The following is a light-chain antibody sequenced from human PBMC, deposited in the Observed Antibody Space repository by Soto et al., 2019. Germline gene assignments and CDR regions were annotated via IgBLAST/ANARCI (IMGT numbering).Light chain of an antibody. CDR3: QHRQNWSLT. CDR2: EAS. Sequence: EIPFTHSPTTLSLSPCERAAPSCRASQSVSSYLAWYQQKPGQAPRLLIYEASNMESGIPARFSGSGSGTDFTLTISSLEPDDFAAYFCQHRQNWSLTFGRGTKVDIK. V-gene: IGKV3-11*01. CDR1: QSVSSY. J-gene: IGKJ4*01.